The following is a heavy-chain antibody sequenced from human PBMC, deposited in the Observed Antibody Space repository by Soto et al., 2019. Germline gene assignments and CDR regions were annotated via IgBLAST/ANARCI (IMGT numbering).Heavy chain of an antibody. CDR3: ATTRGLAVGGSFDY. D-gene: IGHD3-10*01. CDR2: FYDGNT. J-gene: IGHJ4*02. Sequence: SETLSLTCIVSGGSITRRNSYWAWIRQPPGKGLEWVGTFYDGNTYHNPSLRSRITIAVDTSKNQFSLKLNSVAAADTAFYYGATTRGLAVGGSFDYWGQGMLVTVSS. V-gene: IGHV4-39*01. CDR1: GGSITRRNSY.